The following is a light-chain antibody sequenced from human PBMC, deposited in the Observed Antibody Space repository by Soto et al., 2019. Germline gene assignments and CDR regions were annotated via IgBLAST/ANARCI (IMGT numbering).Light chain of an antibody. CDR2: LDAYGSH. V-gene: IGLV4-69*01. J-gene: IGLJ2*01. CDR3: QTWGTDIHVV. Sequence: QAVVTQSPSASASLGASVKLTCTLSSGHSNYAIAWHQQQPGKGPRYLMKLDAYGSHKKGDGIPDRFSGSSSGAERYLTISSLQSEDEADYYCQTWGTDIHVVFGGGTKLTVL. CDR1: SGHSNYA.